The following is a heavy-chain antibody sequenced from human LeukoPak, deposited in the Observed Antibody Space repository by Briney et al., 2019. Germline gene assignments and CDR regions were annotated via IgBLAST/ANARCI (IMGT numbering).Heavy chain of an antibody. Sequence: GASVKVSCKASGGTFSSYAISWVRQAPGQGLEWMGGIIPIFGTANYAQKFQGRVTITTDESTSTAYMELSSLRAEDTAVYYCARVQNSYHYDSSGYVYYWGQGTLVTVSS. D-gene: IGHD3-22*01. V-gene: IGHV1-69*05. J-gene: IGHJ4*02. CDR1: GGTFSSYA. CDR3: ARVQNSYHYDSSGYVYY. CDR2: IIPIFGTA.